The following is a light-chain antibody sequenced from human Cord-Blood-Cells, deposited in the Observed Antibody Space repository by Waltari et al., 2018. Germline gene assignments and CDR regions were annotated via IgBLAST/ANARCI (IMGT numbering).Light chain of an antibody. CDR2: GAS. CDR1: QSVSSSY. J-gene: IGKJ1*01. V-gene: IGKV3-20*01. Sequence: EIVLTQSPGTLSLSPGERATLSCQASQSVSSSYLAWYQQKPGQAPRLLIYGASSRATGITDMFSGSGSGTDFTLTISRLEPEDFAVYYCQQYGSSPQTFGQGTKMEIK. CDR3: QQYGSSPQT.